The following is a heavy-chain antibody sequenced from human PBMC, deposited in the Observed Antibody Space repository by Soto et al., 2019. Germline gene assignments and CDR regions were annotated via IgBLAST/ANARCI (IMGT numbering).Heavy chain of an antibody. J-gene: IGHJ4*02. CDR3: ATDRNKYYYESSGSFDY. CDR2: FDPEDGET. CDR1: GYALPELS. V-gene: IGHV1-24*01. Sequence: ASGKGSCKGSGYALPELSMHWVRKAPGKGLEWMGGFDPEDGETIYAQKFQGRVTMTEDTSTDTAYMELSSLRSEDTAVYYCATDRNKYYYESSGSFDYWGKGPRGIDSS. D-gene: IGHD3-22*01.